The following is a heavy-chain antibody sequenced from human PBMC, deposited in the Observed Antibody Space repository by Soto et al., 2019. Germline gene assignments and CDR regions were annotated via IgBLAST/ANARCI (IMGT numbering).Heavy chain of an antibody. CDR3: AKDHELRYFDWLSDFDY. Sequence: LRLSCAASGFTFSSYAMSCVRQAPGKGLEWVSAISGSGGSTYYADSVKGRFTISRDNSKNTLYLQMNSLRAEDTAVYYCAKDHELRYFDWLSDFDYWGQGTLVTVSS. V-gene: IGHV3-23*01. D-gene: IGHD3-9*01. CDR1: GFTFSSYA. CDR2: ISGSGGST. J-gene: IGHJ4*02.